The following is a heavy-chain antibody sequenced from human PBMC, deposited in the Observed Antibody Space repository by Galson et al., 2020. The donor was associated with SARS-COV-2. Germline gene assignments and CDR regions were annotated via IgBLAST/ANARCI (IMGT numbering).Heavy chain of an antibody. V-gene: IGHV4-38-2*01. Sequence: SETLSLTCAVSGYSISSGYYWGWIRQHPGKGLEWIGSIYHSGSTYYNPSLKSRVTISVDTSKNQFSLKLSSVTAADTAVYYCARQSGYDRGAFDIWGQGTMVTVSS. CDR3: ARQSGYDRGAFDI. CDR1: GYSISSGYY. CDR2: IYHSGST. J-gene: IGHJ3*02. D-gene: IGHD5-12*01.